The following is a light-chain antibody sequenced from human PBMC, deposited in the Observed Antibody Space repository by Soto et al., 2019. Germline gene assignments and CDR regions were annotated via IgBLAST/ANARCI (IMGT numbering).Light chain of an antibody. CDR1: SNDVGGYNY. J-gene: IGLJ3*02. CDR2: DVS. V-gene: IGLV2-11*01. CDR3: CSYAGTYWV. Sequence: QSALTQPRSVSGSPGQSVTISCTGTSNDVGGYNYVSWFQQHPGKVPKLMVYDVSYRPSGVPDRFSGSKSGNTASLPISGLQADDEGDYYCCSYAGTYWVFGGGTQLTVL.